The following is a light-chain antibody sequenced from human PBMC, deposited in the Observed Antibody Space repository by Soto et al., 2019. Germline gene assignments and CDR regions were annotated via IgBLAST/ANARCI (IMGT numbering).Light chain of an antibody. Sequence: EIVMTQSPATLSVSPGERATLSCRASQSVSSNLAWYQQKPGQAPRLPIYGASTRATGIPARFSGSGSGTEFNLTISSMQSEDFAVYYCQQYNNWPPWTFGQGTKVEIK. CDR1: QSVSSN. CDR2: GAS. CDR3: QQYNNWPPWT. J-gene: IGKJ1*01. V-gene: IGKV3-15*01.